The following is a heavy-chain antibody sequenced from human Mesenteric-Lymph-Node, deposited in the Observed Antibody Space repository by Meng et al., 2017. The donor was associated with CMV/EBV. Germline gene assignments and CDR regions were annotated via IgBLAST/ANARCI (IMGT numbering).Heavy chain of an antibody. V-gene: IGHV4-59*01. D-gene: IGHD6-13*01. CDR1: GGSISSYY. CDR3: ARFSSSWYPDGYLFDY. CDR2: IYYSGST. J-gene: IGHJ4*02. Sequence: SETLSLTCTVSGGSISSYYWSWIRQPPGKGLEWIGYIYYSGSTNYNPSLKSRVTISVDTSKNQFSLKLSSVTAADTAVNYCARFSSSWYPDGYLFDYWGQGTLVTVSS.